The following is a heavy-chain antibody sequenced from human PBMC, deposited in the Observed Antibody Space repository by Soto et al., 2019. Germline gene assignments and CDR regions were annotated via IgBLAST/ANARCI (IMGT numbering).Heavy chain of an antibody. J-gene: IGHJ4*02. CDR2: ISAYNGNT. D-gene: IGHD3-9*01. CDR3: ARKTLAFQSYYILTGYSDY. CDR1: GYTFTSYG. V-gene: IGHV1-18*01. Sequence: QVPLVQSGAEVKKPGASVKVSCKASGYTFTSYGISWVRQAPGQGLEWMGWISAYNGNTNYAQKLQGRVTMTTDTSTSTAYLELRSLRSDDTAVYYCARKTLAFQSYYILTGYSDYWGQGTLVTVSS.